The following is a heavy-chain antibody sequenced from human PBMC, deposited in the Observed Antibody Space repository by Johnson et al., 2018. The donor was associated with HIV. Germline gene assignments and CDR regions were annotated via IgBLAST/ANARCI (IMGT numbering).Heavy chain of an antibody. Sequence: VQLMESGGGFVQPGGSLILSCAASGFTFSSNWMHWVRQAPGKGLVWVSRISSDGSSTYYADSVKGRFTISRDNARNTMFVQMKSLRAEDTAVYYCARSGPNWAFDFWGQGTMVTVSS. J-gene: IGHJ3*01. CDR2: ISSDGSST. V-gene: IGHV3-74*02. D-gene: IGHD1-1*01. CDR3: ARSGPNWAFDF. CDR1: GFTFSSNW.